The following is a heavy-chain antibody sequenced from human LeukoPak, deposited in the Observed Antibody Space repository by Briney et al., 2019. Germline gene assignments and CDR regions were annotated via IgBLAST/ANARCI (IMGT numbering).Heavy chain of an antibody. Sequence: ASVKVSCKASGYTFTSYGISWVRQAPGQGLEWMGWISAYNGNTNYAQKLQGRVTMTTDTSTSTAYMELRSLRSEDTAVYYCARAPDYGSGSYYIFDYWGQGTLVTVSS. CDR1: GYTFTSYG. J-gene: IGHJ4*02. CDR3: ARAPDYGSGSYYIFDY. CDR2: ISAYNGNT. V-gene: IGHV1-18*01. D-gene: IGHD3-10*01.